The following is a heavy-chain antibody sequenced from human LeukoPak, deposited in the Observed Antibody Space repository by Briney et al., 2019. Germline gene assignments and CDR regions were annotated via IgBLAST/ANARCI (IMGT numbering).Heavy chain of an antibody. CDR2: INTNTGNP. CDR1: GYTFTSYA. J-gene: IGHJ4*02. Sequence: ASVKVSCKASGYTFTSYARNLVRQAPAQGLEWMGWINTNTGNPTYAQGFTGRFVFSLDTSVSTAYLQISSLKAEDTAVYYCARDMRIYGDYYFDYWGQGTLVTVSS. CDR3: ARDMRIYGDYYFDY. D-gene: IGHD4-17*01. V-gene: IGHV7-4-1*02.